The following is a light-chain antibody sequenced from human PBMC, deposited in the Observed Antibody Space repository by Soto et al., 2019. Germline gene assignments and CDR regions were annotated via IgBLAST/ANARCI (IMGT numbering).Light chain of an antibody. J-gene: IGKJ5*01. CDR1: QSVRSW. CDR2: DAS. CDR3: QQAASFPIT. V-gene: IGKV1-5*01. Sequence: DIQMTQSPATLSASVGDRVTITCRASQSVRSWLAWYQQKPGTAPKLLIFDASRLESGVPSRFSGSASGTEFTLTISSLQPDDFATYYCQQAASFPITFGQGTRL.